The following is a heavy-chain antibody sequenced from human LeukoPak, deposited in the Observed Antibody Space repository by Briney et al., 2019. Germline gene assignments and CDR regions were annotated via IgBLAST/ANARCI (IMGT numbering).Heavy chain of an antibody. CDR3: AKVSVCYGCYLDY. J-gene: IGHJ4*02. Sequence: HPGGSLRLSCAASGYTFSSHGLTWVRQAPGKGLEWASTINGAGTNTYYAETVKGRFTISRDNSKNTLYLQMHSLRAEDTAIYYCAKVSVCYGCYLDYWGQGTLVTVS. D-gene: IGHD3-16*01. CDR2: INGAGTNT. CDR1: GYTFSSHG. V-gene: IGHV3-23*01.